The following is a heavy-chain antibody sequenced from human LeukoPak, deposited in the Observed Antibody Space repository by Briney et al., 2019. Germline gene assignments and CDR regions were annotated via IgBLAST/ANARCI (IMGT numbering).Heavy chain of an antibody. J-gene: IGHJ5*02. V-gene: IGHV1-8*03. CDR2: MNPNSGNT. Sequence: EASVKVSCKASGYTFTSYDINWVRQATGQGLEWMGWMNPNSGNTGYAQKFQGRVTITRNTSISTAYMELRSLRSDDTAVYYCARDHYYDSSGNNWFDPWGQGTLVTVSS. CDR3: ARDHYYDSSGNNWFDP. CDR1: GYTFTSYD. D-gene: IGHD3-22*01.